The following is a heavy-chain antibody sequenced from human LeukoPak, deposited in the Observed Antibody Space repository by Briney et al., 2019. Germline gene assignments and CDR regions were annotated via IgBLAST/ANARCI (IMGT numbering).Heavy chain of an antibody. D-gene: IGHD5-18*01. CDR3: ARGYSNLAY. CDR1: GSGFSFSSYA. Sequence: GGSLRLSCAASGSGFSFSSYAMSWVRQAPGKGLEWVSGISGSGDSTHYTDSVKGRFTISRDNSKNTLFLQMNSLRVEDTAVYYCARGYSNLAYWGQGTLVTVSS. CDR2: ISGSGDST. V-gene: IGHV3-23*01. J-gene: IGHJ4*02.